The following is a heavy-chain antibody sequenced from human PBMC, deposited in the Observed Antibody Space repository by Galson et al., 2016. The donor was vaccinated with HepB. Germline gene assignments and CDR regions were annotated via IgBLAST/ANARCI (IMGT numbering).Heavy chain of an antibody. J-gene: IGHJ4*02. D-gene: IGHD4-17*01. CDR3: ARSNYGYSNPLGY. Sequence: ETLSLTCTVSGDSISTYYWSWIRQPPGKGLEWVGYIDYSGGTNHNPSLKSRVTMSVDTSKKQFSLELRSVTAADTAMYYCARSNYGYSNPLGYWGQGTLVTVSS. CDR2: IDYSGGT. CDR1: GDSISTYY. V-gene: IGHV4-59*01.